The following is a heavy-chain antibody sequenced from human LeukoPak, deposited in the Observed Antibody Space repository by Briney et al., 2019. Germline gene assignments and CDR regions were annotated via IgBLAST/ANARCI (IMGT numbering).Heavy chain of an antibody. CDR2: IIPIFGTA. CDR3: ARGYCSGGSCYHPNDY. Sequence: SVKVSWKASGGTFSSYAISWVRQAPGQGLEWMGGIIPIFGTANYAQKFQGRVTITADESTSTAYMELSSLRSEDTAVYYCARGYCSGGSCYHPNDYWGQGTLVTVSS. V-gene: IGHV1-69*13. D-gene: IGHD2-15*01. J-gene: IGHJ4*02. CDR1: GGTFSSYA.